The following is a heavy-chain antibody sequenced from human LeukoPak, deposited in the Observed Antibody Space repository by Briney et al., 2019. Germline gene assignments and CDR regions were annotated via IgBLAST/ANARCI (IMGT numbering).Heavy chain of an antibody. D-gene: IGHD5-12*01. V-gene: IGHV4-39*01. CDR2: IYYSGST. CDR3: ARCESGYINFDY. J-gene: IGHJ4*02. Sequence: SETLSLTCTVSGGSISSSSYYWGWIRQPPGKGLEWIGSIYYSGSTYYNPSLKSRVTISVDTSKNQFSLKLSSVTAADTAVYYCARCESGYINFDYWGQGTLVTVSS. CDR1: GGSISSSSYY.